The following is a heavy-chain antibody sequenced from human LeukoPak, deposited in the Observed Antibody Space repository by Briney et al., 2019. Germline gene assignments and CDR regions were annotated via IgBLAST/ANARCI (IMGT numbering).Heavy chain of an antibody. V-gene: IGHV3-72*01. CDR2: TRNKANSYTT. CDR1: GFTFSDHY. CDR3: ARGDDFWSGYLFDY. J-gene: IGHJ4*02. Sequence: SLRLSCAASGFTFSDHYMDWVRQAPGKGLEWVGRTRNKANSYTTEYAASVKGRFAISRDDSNNSLYLQMNSLKTEDTAVYYCARGDDFWSGYLFDYWGQGTLVTVSS. D-gene: IGHD3-3*01.